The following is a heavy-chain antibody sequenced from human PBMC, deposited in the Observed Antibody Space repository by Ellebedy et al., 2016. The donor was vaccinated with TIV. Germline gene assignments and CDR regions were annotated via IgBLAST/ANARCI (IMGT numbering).Heavy chain of an antibody. CDR1: GGSISSYY. D-gene: IGHD3-9*01. J-gene: IGHJ4*02. V-gene: IGHV4-59*12. CDR2: IYYSGST. Sequence: SETLSLTCTVSGGSISSYYWSWIRQPPGKGLEWIGYIYYSGSTNYNPSLKSRVTMSVDTSKNQFSLKLSSVTAADTAVYYCARSTVLRYFDWFPTRGYFDYWGQGTLVTVSS. CDR3: ARSTVLRYFDWFPTRGYFDY.